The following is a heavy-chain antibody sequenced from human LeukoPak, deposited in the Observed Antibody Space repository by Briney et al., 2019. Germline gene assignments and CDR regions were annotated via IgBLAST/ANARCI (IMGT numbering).Heavy chain of an antibody. J-gene: IGHJ4*02. CDR3: AKDHGLVPAPVGLFDY. V-gene: IGHV3-23*01. CDR2: ISGSGGST. D-gene: IGHD2-2*01. CDR1: GFTFSSYA. Sequence: PGGSLRLSCAASGFTFSSYAMSWVRQAPGKGLEWVSAISGSGGSTYYADSVKGRFTISRDNSKNTLYLQMNSLRAEDTAVYYCAKDHGLVPAPVGLFDYWGQGTLVTVSS.